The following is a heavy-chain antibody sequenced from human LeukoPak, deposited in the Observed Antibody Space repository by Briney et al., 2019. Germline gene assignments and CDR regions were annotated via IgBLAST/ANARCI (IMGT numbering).Heavy chain of an antibody. V-gene: IGHV4-59*01. Sequence: SETLSLTCTVSGGSISNYYWSWIRQPPGKGLEWIGYFYYSGSTNYNPSLKSRVTISVDTSKNQFSLKLSSVTAADTAVYYCAGGYCSSTSCLSRGYYYYMDVWGKGTTVTISS. J-gene: IGHJ6*03. CDR3: AGGYCSSTSCLSRGYYYYMDV. CDR1: GGSISNYY. D-gene: IGHD2-2*01. CDR2: FYYSGST.